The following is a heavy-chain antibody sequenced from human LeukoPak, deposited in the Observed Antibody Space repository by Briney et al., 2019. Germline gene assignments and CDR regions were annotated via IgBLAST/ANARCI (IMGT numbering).Heavy chain of an antibody. CDR2: INHSGST. J-gene: IGHJ4*02. Sequence: SETLSLTCAVYGGSFSGYYWSWIRQPPGKGLEWIGEINHSGSTNYNPSLKSRVTISVDTSKNQFSLKLSSVTAADTAVYYCARVLEAGPFGYWGQGTLVTVSS. V-gene: IGHV4-34*01. CDR1: GGSFSGYY. D-gene: IGHD1-1*01. CDR3: ARVLEAGPFGY.